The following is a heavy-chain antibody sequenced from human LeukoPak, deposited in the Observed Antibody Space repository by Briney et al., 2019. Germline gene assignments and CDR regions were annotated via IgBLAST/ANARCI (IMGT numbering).Heavy chain of an antibody. V-gene: IGHV4-59*01. CDR1: GGSISSYY. Sequence: SETLSLTCTVSGGSISSYYWSWVRQPPGKGLEWIGFVYYTGSTNYNPSLKSRVTISVDTFRNQFSLKLTSVTAADTAIYYCAKSDYYGASDYWGQGTLVTVSS. CDR2: VYYTGST. D-gene: IGHD3-10*01. CDR3: AKSDYYGASDY. J-gene: IGHJ4*02.